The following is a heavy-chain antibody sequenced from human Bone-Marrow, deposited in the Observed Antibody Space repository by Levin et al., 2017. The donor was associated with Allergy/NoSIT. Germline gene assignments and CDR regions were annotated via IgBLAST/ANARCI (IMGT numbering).Heavy chain of an antibody. V-gene: IGHV4-61*01. Sequence: SETLSLTCTVSAGSVSSGSFYWSWIRQPPGKGLEWIGYIYYSGSTIYNPSLESRVSMSIATSKNQFSLTLTAAPAARPAVSFWAGSGDCIDGVCGYCFDYWGQGTLVTVSS. CDR1: AGSVSSGSFY. CDR2: IYYSGST. J-gene: IGHJ4*02. D-gene: IGHD2-8*01. CDR3: AGSGDCIDGVCGYCFDY.